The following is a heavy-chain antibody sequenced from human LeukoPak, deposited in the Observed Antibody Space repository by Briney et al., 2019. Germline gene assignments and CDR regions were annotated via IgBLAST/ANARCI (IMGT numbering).Heavy chain of an antibody. CDR1: GFTFSSYA. Sequence: GGSLRLSCAASGFTFSSYAMHWVRQAPGKGLEWVANIKQDGSEKYYVDSVKGRFTISRDNAKNSLYLQMNSLRAEDTAVYYCARDKPLYYYMDVWGKGTTVTVSS. CDR3: ARDKPLYYYMDV. V-gene: IGHV3-7*01. D-gene: IGHD2-15*01. CDR2: IKQDGSEK. J-gene: IGHJ6*03.